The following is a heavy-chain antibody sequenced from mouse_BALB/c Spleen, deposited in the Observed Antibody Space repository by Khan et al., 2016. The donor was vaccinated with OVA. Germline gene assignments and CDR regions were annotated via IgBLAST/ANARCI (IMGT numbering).Heavy chain of an antibody. J-gene: IGHJ3*01. CDR2: IYPGNGDT. V-gene: IGHV1-12*01. CDR3: AREKYYYGSGGAWFAY. Sequence: LQESGAELVKPGASVTMSCKASGYTFTSYNMHWVKQTPGQGLEWIGAIYPGNGDTSYNQKFKGKATLTADKSSSTAYMQLSSLTSEDSAVYYCAREKYYYGSGGAWFAYWGQGTVVTVSA. D-gene: IGHD1-1*01. CDR1: GYTFTSYN.